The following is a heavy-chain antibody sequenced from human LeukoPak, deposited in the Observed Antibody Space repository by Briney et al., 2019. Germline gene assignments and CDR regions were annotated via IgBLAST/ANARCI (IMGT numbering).Heavy chain of an antibody. V-gene: IGHV1-18*01. CDR1: GYTFTSYG. CDR2: ISAYNGNT. J-gene: IGHJ4*02. D-gene: IGHD3-16*01. CDR3: ARDLGVTSGDTHLDY. Sequence: ASVKVSCKASGYTFTSYGISWVRQAPGQGLEWMGWISAYNGNTNYAQKFQGRVTMTTDTSTSTAYMELSSLRSEDTAVYYCARDLGVTSGDTHLDYWGQGTLVTVSS.